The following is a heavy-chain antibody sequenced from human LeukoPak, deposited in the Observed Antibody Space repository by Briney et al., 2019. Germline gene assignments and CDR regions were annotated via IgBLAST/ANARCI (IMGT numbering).Heavy chain of an antibody. CDR3: ARGVYCSGGSCYRPLDY. D-gene: IGHD2-15*01. Sequence: PSETLSLTCTVSGGSISSYYWSWIRQPPGKGLEWIGEINHSGSSNYNPSLKSRVTISVDTSKNQFSLKLSSVTAADTAVYYCARGVYCSGGSCYRPLDYWGQGTLVTVSS. CDR2: INHSGSS. CDR1: GGSISSYY. V-gene: IGHV4-34*01. J-gene: IGHJ4*02.